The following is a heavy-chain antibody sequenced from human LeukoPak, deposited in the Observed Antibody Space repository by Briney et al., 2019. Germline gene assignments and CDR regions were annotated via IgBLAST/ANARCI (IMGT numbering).Heavy chain of an antibody. V-gene: IGHV3-21*01. CDR3: AKDKGDAFDI. CDR2: ISSSGTYI. J-gene: IGHJ3*02. CDR1: TFTFSSYN. Sequence: PGGSLRLSCAASTFTFSSYNMNWVRQAPGKGLEWVSSISSSGTYIYYRDSVKGRFTISRDNAENSLYLEMNSLRVEDTAIYYCAKDKGDAFDIWGQGTMVTVSS.